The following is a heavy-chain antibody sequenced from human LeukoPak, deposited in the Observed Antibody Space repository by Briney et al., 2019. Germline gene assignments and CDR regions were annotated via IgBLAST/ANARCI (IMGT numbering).Heavy chain of an antibody. V-gene: IGHV4-39*01. D-gene: IGHD5-18*01. CDR1: GGSISSRSYH. Sequence: SETLSLTCTVSGGSISSRSYHWGWLRQPPGKGLEWIGSVFYSGSTYYNPSLKSRVTISVDTSKNQFSLKLSSVTAADTAVYYCARGSIRRGYSFGLDYWGQGTLVTVSS. CDR3: ARGSIRRGYSFGLDY. J-gene: IGHJ4*02. CDR2: VFYSGST.